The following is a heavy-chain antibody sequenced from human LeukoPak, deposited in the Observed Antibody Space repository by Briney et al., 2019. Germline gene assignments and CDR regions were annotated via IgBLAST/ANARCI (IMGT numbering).Heavy chain of an antibody. D-gene: IGHD3-9*01. J-gene: IGHJ5*02. V-gene: IGHV1-2*02. CDR3: ARNFDMKGFDP. CDR2: INSDSGFT. CDR1: GYTFTGYY. Sequence: ASVKVSCTASGYTFTGYYMNWVRQAPGQGLEWMGWINSDSGFTKYAQKFQGRVTMTRDTSITTVYMDLTRLTSDDTAVYYCARNFDMKGFDPWGQGTLVTVSS.